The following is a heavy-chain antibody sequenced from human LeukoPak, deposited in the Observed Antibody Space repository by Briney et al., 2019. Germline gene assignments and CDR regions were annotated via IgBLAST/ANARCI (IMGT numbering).Heavy chain of an antibody. V-gene: IGHV3-30*04. CDR3: AKTPLYYDFWSGYYPPDY. D-gene: IGHD3-3*01. Sequence: PGGSLRLSCAASGFTFSTSAMHWVRQAPGKGLEWVAVMSSDGSTIQYADSVKGRFTISRDNSKNTLYLQMNSLRAEDTAVYYCAKTPLYYDFWSGYYPPDYWGQGTLVTVSS. CDR2: MSSDGSTI. CDR1: GFTFSTSA. J-gene: IGHJ4*02.